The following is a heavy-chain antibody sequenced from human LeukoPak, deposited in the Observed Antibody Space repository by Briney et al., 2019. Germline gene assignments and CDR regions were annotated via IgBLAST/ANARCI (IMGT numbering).Heavy chain of an antibody. Sequence: GGSLRLSCAASGFTFSSYAMSWVRQAPGKGLEWVSAISGSGGSTYYADSVKGRFTISRDNSKNTLYLQMNSLRAEDTAVYYCAKWGHCSSTSCYVDWFDPWGQGTLVTVSS. CDR3: AKWGHCSSTSCYVDWFDP. CDR2: ISGSGGST. V-gene: IGHV3-23*01. J-gene: IGHJ5*02. CDR1: GFTFSSYA. D-gene: IGHD2-2*01.